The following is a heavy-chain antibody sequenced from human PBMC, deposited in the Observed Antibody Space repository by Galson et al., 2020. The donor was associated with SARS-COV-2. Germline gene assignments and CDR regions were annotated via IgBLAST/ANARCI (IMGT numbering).Heavy chain of an antibody. D-gene: IGHD3-10*01. Sequence: ASVKVSCKVSGYTLTELSMHWVRQAPGKGLEWMGGFDPEDGETIYAQKFQGRVTMTEDTSTDTAYMELSSLRSEDTAVYYCATHRGSNYYGSGSSPTPPSTYYYYGMDVWGQGTTVTVSS. CDR1: GYTLTELS. CDR2: FDPEDGET. CDR3: ATHRGSNYYGSGSSPTPPSTYYYYGMDV. V-gene: IGHV1-24*01. J-gene: IGHJ6*02.